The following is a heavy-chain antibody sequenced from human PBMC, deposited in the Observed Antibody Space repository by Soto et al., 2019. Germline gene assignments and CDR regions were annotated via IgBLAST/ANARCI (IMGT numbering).Heavy chain of an antibody. J-gene: IGHJ6*02. Sequence: ASVKVSCKASGYTFTSYYMHWVRQAPGQGLEWMGIINPSGGSTSYAQKFQGRVTMTRDTSTSTVYMELSSLRSEDTAVYYCARDLLSINGNYYGSGSYYIDYYYYGMDVWGQGTTVTVSS. CDR2: INPSGGST. CDR1: GYTFTSYY. V-gene: IGHV1-46*01. D-gene: IGHD3-10*01. CDR3: ARDLLSINGNYYGSGSYYIDYYYYGMDV.